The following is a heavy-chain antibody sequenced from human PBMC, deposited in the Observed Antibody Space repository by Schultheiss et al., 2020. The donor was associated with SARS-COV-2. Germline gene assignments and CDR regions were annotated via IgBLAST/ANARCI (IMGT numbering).Heavy chain of an antibody. D-gene: IGHD6-13*01. J-gene: IGHJ4*02. Sequence: GGSLRLSCAASGFTFSSYAMSWVRQAPGKGLEWVSVMYRGGTTFYADSVKDRFTISRDNAKNTLYLQMNSLRAEDTAIYYCSIMYDSTWWGLDFWGQGTLVTVSS. CDR1: GFTFSSYA. V-gene: IGHV3-66*01. CDR2: MYRGGTT. CDR3: SIMYDSTWWGLDF.